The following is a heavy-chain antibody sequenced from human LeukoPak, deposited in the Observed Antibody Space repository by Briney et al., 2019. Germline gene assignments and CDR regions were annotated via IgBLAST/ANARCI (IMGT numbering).Heavy chain of an antibody. CDR3: ARMAGYGDYEAGDEYFQH. CDR2: IYYSGST. V-gene: IGHV4-31*03. Sequence: SETLSLTCTVSGGSISSGGYYWSWIRQHPGKGLEWIGYIYYSGSTYYNPSLKSRVTISVDTSKNQFSLKLSSVTAADTAVYYCARMAGYGDYEAGDEYFQHWGQGTLVTVSS. D-gene: IGHD4-17*01. J-gene: IGHJ1*01. CDR1: GGSISSGGYY.